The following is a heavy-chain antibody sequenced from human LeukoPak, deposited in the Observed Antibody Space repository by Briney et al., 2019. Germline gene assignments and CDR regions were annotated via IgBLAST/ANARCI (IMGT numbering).Heavy chain of an antibody. CDR2: IYYSGST. V-gene: IGHV4-39*01. Sequence: SEILSLTCTVSGGSISSSSYYWGWIRQPPGKGLEWIGSIYYSGSTYYNPSLKSRVTISVDTSKNQFSLKLSSVTAADTAVYYCARHPYSSGCDYWGQGTLVTVSS. D-gene: IGHD6-19*01. CDR1: GGSISSSSYY. J-gene: IGHJ4*02. CDR3: ARHPYSSGCDY.